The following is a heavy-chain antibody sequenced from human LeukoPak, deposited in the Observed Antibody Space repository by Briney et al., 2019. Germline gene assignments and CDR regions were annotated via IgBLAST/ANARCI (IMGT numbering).Heavy chain of an antibody. Sequence: PGGSLRLSCAASGFTVSTNYMSWVRQAPGKGLEWVSVIYTGGSTYYADSVKGRFTISRDNSKNTLYLQMNSLRAEDTAVYYCARVSEDYSSGWYEEYFQYWGQGTLVIVSS. D-gene: IGHD6-19*01. J-gene: IGHJ1*01. CDR3: ARVSEDYSSGWYEEYFQY. V-gene: IGHV3-53*01. CDR2: IYTGGST. CDR1: GFTVSTNY.